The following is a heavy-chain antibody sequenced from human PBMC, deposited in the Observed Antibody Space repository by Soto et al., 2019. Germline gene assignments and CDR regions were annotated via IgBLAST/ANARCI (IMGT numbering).Heavy chain of an antibody. Sequence: QVQLVQYGAEVKKPGASVKVSCEASGYPFDSFDINWVRQAAGQGLEWMGWMNPDSGDTAVAQRFHESIIMTRTTSTSTAYRELGRLAADDSAVYFCVCQPGGVATPGDDYWGQGTLVTVSS. CDR1: GYPFDSFD. CDR3: VCQPGGVATPGDDY. D-gene: IGHD2-15*01. V-gene: IGHV1-8*01. CDR2: MNPDSGDT. J-gene: IGHJ4*02.